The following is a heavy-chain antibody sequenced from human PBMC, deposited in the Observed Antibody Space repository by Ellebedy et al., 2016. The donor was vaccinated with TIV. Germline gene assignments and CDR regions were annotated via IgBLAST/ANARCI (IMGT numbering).Heavy chain of an antibody. D-gene: IGHD2-2*01. CDR1: GGSISSYY. Sequence: SETLSLTXTVSGGSISSYYWSWIRQPPGKGLEWIGYIYYSGSTNYNPSLKSRVTISVDTSKNQFSLKLSSVTAADTAVYYCARGLVVPAAMGYFQHWGQGTLVTVSS. J-gene: IGHJ1*01. CDR3: ARGLVVPAAMGYFQH. CDR2: IYYSGST. V-gene: IGHV4-59*12.